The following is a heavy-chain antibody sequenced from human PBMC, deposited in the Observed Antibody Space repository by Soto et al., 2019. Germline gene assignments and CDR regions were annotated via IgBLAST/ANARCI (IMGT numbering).Heavy chain of an antibody. D-gene: IGHD4-17*01. J-gene: IGHJ4*02. Sequence: GGSLRLSCAASGFAFSSYAMSWVRQAPGKGLEWVSAISGSGGSTYYADSVKGRFTISRDNSKNTLPLQMNSLRAEDTAVYYCAKDQVYGGNSGYFDYWGQGTLVTVSS. CDR1: GFAFSSYA. CDR3: AKDQVYGGNSGYFDY. CDR2: ISGSGGST. V-gene: IGHV3-23*01.